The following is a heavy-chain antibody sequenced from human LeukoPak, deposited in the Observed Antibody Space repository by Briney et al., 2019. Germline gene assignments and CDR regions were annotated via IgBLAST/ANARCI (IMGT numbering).Heavy chain of an antibody. V-gene: IGHV1-2*02. CDR1: GYTFTGYY. CDR2: INPKSGGT. CDR3: ARNGAVALKTDWYYYYYMDV. D-gene: IGHD6-19*01. J-gene: IGHJ6*03. Sequence: ASVKVSCKASGYTFTGYYIHWVRQAPGQGLEWMGWINPKSGGTKYSQKFQGRVTMTRDTSISTAYMELSRLRSDDTAVYYCARNGAVALKTDWYYYYYMDVWGKGTTVTVSS.